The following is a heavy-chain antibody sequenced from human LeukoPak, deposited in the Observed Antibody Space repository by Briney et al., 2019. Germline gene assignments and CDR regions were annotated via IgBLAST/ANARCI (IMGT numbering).Heavy chain of an antibody. D-gene: IGHD4-17*01. J-gene: IGHJ4*02. CDR1: GGSISSGDYS. CDR2: IYQSGST. Sequence: SETLSLTCAVSGGSISSGDYSWSWTRQPPGKGLEWIGYIYQSGSTYYNPSLQSRVTISIDRSKNQFSLKLNSVTAADTAVYYCARDHGGDYQDYWGQGTLVTVSS. V-gene: IGHV4-30-2*01. CDR3: ARDHGGDYQDY.